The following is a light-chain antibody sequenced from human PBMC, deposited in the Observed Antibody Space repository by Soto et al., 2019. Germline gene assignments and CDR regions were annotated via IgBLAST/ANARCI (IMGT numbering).Light chain of an antibody. V-gene: IGKV1-8*01. Sequence: AIRMTQSPSSLSASTGDRVTITCRASQGISSYLAWYQQKPGKAPKLLIYAASTLQSGVPSRFSGSGSGTEFPLTISSLQPDDFATYYCQHYNSYSEAFGQGAKVELK. CDR3: QHYNSYSEA. J-gene: IGKJ1*01. CDR1: QGISSY. CDR2: AAS.